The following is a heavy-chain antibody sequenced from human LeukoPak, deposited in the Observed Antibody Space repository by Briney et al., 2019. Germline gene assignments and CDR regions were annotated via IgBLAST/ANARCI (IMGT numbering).Heavy chain of an antibody. CDR2: INPNSGGT. D-gene: IGHD2-2*01. J-gene: IGHJ6*02. Sequence: ASVKVSCKASGYTFTGYYMHWVRQAPGHGLEWMGWINPNSGGTNYAQKFQGRVTMTRDTSISTAYMELSRLRSDDTAVYYCARVYCSSTSCYFDYYYGMDVWGQGTTVTVSS. CDR3: ARVYCSSTSCYFDYYYGMDV. V-gene: IGHV1-2*02. CDR1: GYTFTGYY.